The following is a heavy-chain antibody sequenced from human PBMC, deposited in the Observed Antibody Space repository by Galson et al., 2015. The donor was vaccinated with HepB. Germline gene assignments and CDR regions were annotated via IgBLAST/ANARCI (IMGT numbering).Heavy chain of an antibody. V-gene: IGHV3-66*02. D-gene: IGHD3-22*01. J-gene: IGHJ4*02. CDR2: IYSGGST. CDR1: GFTVSSNY. CDR3: ARNRPYYYDSSGYYSGFDY. Sequence: SLRLSCAASGFTVSSNYMSWVRQAPGKGLEWVSVIYSGGSTYYADSVKGRFTISRDNSKNTLYLQMNSLRAEDTAVYYCARNRPYYYDSSGYYSGFDYWGQGTLVTVSS.